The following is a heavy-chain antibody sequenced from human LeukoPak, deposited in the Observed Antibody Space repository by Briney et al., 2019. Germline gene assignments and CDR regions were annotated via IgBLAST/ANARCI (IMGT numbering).Heavy chain of an antibody. V-gene: IGHV3-23*01. CDR3: AKDSSSIVVVPAAIGHWFDP. CDR1: GFTFSSYA. J-gene: IGHJ5*02. CDR2: ISGSGGST. D-gene: IGHD2-2*01. Sequence: GGPLRLSCAASGFTFSSYAMSWVRQAPGKGLEWVSAISGSGGSTYYADSVKGRFTISRDNSKNTLYLQMNSLRAEDTAVYYCAKDSSSIVVVPAAIGHWFDPWGQGTLVTVSS.